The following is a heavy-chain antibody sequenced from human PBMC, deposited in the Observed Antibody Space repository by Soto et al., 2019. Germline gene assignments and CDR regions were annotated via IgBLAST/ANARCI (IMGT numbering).Heavy chain of an antibody. V-gene: IGHV1-69*01. J-gene: IGHJ3*02. Sequence: QVQLVQSGPEVKEPGSSVKVSCKASEDTFNNYALTWVRQAPGQGLEWMGGIIPKFGTTNYAPKLQGRVTMTADESTITLYLQLSSLTLEDTAVYCCARNRRGYSYGNIVYGAWDIWCQGTVVLVSS. D-gene: IGHD5-12*01. CDR1: EDTFNNYA. CDR3: ARNRRGYSYGNIVYGAWDI. CDR2: IIPKFGTT.